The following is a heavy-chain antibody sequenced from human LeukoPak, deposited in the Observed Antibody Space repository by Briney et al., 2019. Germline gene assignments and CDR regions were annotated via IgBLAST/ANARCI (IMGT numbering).Heavy chain of an antibody. J-gene: IGHJ4*02. CDR3: AAGTSPYYYFDF. D-gene: IGHD3-10*01. Sequence: PGGSLRLSCVASGFTFSNSAMRWVRQAPGKGLEWVSAISGSSDIIYYADSVKGRFTISRDNSKNTLYLQMNSLRAEDTAVYYCAAGTSPYYYFDFWGQGTLVTVSS. CDR1: GFTFSNSA. CDR2: ISGSSDII. V-gene: IGHV3-23*01.